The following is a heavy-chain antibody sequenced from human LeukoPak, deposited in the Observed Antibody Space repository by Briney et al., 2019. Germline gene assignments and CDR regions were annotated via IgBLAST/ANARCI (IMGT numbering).Heavy chain of an antibody. D-gene: IGHD3-16*02. CDR3: ANLDYYDYVWGSYRDAFDI. J-gene: IGHJ3*02. Sequence: GGSLRLSCAASGFTFSSYAMSWVRQAPGKGLEWVSAISGSGGSTYYADSVKGRFTISRDNTKNTLYLQMNSLRAEDTAVYYCANLDYYDYVWGSYRDAFDIWGQGTMVTVSS. CDR2: ISGSGGST. V-gene: IGHV3-23*01. CDR1: GFTFSSYA.